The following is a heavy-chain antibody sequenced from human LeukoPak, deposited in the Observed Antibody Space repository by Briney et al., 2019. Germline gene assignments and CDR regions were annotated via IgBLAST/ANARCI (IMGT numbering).Heavy chain of an antibody. D-gene: IGHD1-26*01. CDR1: GFTFSSYS. J-gene: IGHJ3*02. V-gene: IGHV3-21*01. Sequence: GGSLRLSCAASGFTFSSYSMNWVRQAPGKGLEWVSSISSSSNYIYYADSVKGRFTISRDNAKNSLYLQMNSLRAEDTAVYYCARDSSAVVGKTADAFDIWGQGTMVTVSS. CDR2: ISSSSNYI. CDR3: ARDSSAVVGKTADAFDI.